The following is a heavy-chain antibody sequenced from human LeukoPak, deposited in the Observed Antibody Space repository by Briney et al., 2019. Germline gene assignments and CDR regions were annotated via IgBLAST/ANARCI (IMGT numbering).Heavy chain of an antibody. CDR1: GFTVTNYA. CDR3: AKWGDYDILTGYYDPDY. D-gene: IGHD3-9*01. V-gene: IGHV3-23*01. CDR2: LSGRDDST. Sequence: GASLRLSCAASGFTVTNYAMYWVRQAPGKGLEWVSALSGRDDSTYYADSVKGRFTISRDTSKNTLFLQMNSLRAEDTAVYYCAKWGDYDILTGYYDPDYWGQGTLVTVSS. J-gene: IGHJ4*02.